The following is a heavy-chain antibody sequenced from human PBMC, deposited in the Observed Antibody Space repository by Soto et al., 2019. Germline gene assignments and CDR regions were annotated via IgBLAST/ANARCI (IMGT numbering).Heavy chain of an antibody. CDR3: ASCNVYYYYGMDV. J-gene: IGHJ6*02. V-gene: IGHV4-30-4*01. D-gene: IGHD2-8*01. CDR2: IYYSGST. Sequence: QLQLQEPGPGLVKPSQTLSLTCTVSGGSITSGDYYWSWIRKPPGKGLEWIGYIYYSGSTYNNPSLKSRVTISVDTYQNQYSLKLSSVTAGDRAVYYCASCNVYYYYGMDVWGQGPTLTASS. CDR1: GGSITSGDYY.